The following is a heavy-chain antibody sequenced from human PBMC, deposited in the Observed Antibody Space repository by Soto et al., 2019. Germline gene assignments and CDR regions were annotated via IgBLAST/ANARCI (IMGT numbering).Heavy chain of an antibody. CDR2: IYTSGST. D-gene: IGHD1-7*01. CDR1: GGSISSYY. J-gene: IGHJ3*02. CDR3: ARVGTGTSPLDAFDI. V-gene: IGHV4-4*07. Sequence: QVQLQESGPGLVKPSETLSLTCTVSGGSISSYYWSWIRQPAGKGLEWIGRIYTSGSTNYNPSLKSRVTMSVDTSKNQCSLKLSSVTAAETAVYYWARVGTGTSPLDAFDIWGQGTMVTVSS.